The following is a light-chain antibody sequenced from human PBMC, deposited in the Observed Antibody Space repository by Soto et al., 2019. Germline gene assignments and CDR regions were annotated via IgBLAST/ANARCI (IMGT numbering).Light chain of an antibody. J-gene: IGLJ2*01. CDR2: DVS. Sequence: QSALTQPASVSGSPGQSITISCTGTSSDVGGYNYVSWYQQHPGKAPKLMIYDVSNRPSGVSNRFSGSKSGNTASLTISGLQAEDEADYYCSSYTISSTYVVFGGGTKVTVL. V-gene: IGLV2-14*01. CDR3: SSYTISSTYVV. CDR1: SSDVGGYNY.